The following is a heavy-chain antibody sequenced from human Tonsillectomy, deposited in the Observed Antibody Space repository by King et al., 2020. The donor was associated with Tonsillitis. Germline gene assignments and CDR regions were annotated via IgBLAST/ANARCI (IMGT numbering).Heavy chain of an antibody. CDR2: ISGYNGET. V-gene: IGHV1-18*04. D-gene: IGHD4-17*01. J-gene: IGHJ4*02. CDR3: VRDERRADYGAGGYFDY. Sequence: VQLVESGAEVKSPGASVKVSCKASGYTFTNYGITWVRQAPGQGLDWVAWISGYNGETHYAQKFQGRVTVTADTSTSTVYMDLRSLGSDDTALYYCVRDERRADYGAGGYFDYWGQGTLVTVSS. CDR1: GYTFTNYG.